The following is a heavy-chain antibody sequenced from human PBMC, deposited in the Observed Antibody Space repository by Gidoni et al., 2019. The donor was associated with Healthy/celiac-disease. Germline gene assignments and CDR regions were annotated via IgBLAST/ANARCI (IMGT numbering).Heavy chain of an antibody. CDR3: AKERNSRGRQNYFDY. CDR1: GFTFSSYA. J-gene: IGHJ4*02. V-gene: IGHV3-23*01. Sequence: EVQLLESGGGLVQPGGSLRLSCAASGFTFSSYAMRCVRQAPGKGLEWVSAISGSGGSTYYADSVKGRFTISRDNAKNTLDLQRNSLRAEETAVYYCAKERNSRGRQNYFDYWGQGTLVTVSS. CDR2: ISGSGGST. D-gene: IGHD1-7*01.